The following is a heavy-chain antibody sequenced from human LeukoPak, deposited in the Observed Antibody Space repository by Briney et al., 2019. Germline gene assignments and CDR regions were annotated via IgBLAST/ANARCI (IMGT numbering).Heavy chain of an antibody. CDR1: GFTFSSYA. Sequence: GGSLRLSCAASGFTFSSYAVHWVRQAPGKGLEWVAVISYDGSNKYYADSAKGRFTISRDNAKNSLYLQMNSLRAEDTAVYYCARAADILTGYYLYNWFDPWGQGTLVTVSS. D-gene: IGHD3-9*01. CDR2: ISYDGSNK. J-gene: IGHJ5*02. V-gene: IGHV3-30*04. CDR3: ARAADILTGYYLYNWFDP.